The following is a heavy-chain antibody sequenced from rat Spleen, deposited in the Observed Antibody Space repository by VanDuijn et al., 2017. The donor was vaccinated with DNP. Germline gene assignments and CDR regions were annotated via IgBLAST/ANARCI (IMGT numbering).Heavy chain of an antibody. CDR3: ARWDSTGITTGFAY. V-gene: IGHV5-7*01. D-gene: IGHD1-9*01. J-gene: IGHJ3*01. CDR2: ISYDGSST. Sequence: EVQLLESGGGLVQPGRSLKLSCAASGFTFSDYNMAWVRQAPKKGLEWVATISYDGSSTYYRDSVKGRFTISRDNAKSTLYLQMNSLRSEDMATYYCARWDSTGITTGFAYWGQGTLVTVSS. CDR1: GFTFSDYN.